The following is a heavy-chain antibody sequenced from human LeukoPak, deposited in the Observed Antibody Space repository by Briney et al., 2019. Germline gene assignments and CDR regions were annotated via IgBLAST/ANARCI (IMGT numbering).Heavy chain of an antibody. Sequence: ASVKVSCKASGYTFTAYAMNLVRQAPGQGLEWMGLINTNTGNPTYAQGFTGRFVFSFDTSVSTAYLQISSLKAEDTAMYYCARPLGYGSGSYLAVQHWGQGTLVTVSS. V-gene: IGHV7-4-1*02. J-gene: IGHJ1*01. D-gene: IGHD3-10*01. CDR1: GYTFTAYA. CDR3: ARPLGYGSGSYLAVQH. CDR2: INTNTGNP.